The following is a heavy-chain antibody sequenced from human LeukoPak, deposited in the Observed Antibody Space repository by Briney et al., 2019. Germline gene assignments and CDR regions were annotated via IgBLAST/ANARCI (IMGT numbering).Heavy chain of an antibody. V-gene: IGHV4-34*01. D-gene: IGHD6-19*01. CDR3: ARGRIGVYSSGRPLDY. J-gene: IGHJ4*02. CDR1: GGSISSGGYS. Sequence: MPSETLSLTCAVSGGSISSGGYSWSWIRQPPGKGLEWIGEINHSGSTNYNPSLKSRVTISVDTSKNQFSLKLSSVTAADTAVYYCARGRIGVYSSGRPLDYWGQGTLVTVSS. CDR2: INHSGST.